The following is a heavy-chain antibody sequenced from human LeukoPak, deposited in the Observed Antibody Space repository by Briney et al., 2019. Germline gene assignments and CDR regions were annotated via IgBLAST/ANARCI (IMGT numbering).Heavy chain of an antibody. J-gene: IGHJ4*02. D-gene: IGHD4-17*01. CDR3: ARERPYGDYFDY. Sequence: SETLSLTCTVSGGSISSSRYYWGWIRQPPGKGLEWIGEINHSGSTNYNPSLKSRVTISVDTSKNQFSLKLSSVTVADTAVYYCARERPYGDYFDYWGQGTLVTVSS. CDR2: INHSGST. V-gene: IGHV4-39*07. CDR1: GGSISSSRYY.